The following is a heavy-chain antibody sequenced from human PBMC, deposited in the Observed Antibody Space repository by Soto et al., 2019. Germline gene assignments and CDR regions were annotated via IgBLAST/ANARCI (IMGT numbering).Heavy chain of an antibody. CDR3: ARESHDILTGPPWVWYFDL. V-gene: IGHV4-34*01. Sequence: QVQLQQWGAGPLRPLETLSLTCGVSGGSFSGYYWAWIRQSPGKGLGWLGEINDRGSINYNPYMKSRVSISVDTSENHYSLNLRSVTAADTAVYYCARESHDILTGPPWVWYFDLWGRGTLVTVSS. CDR1: GGSFSGYY. CDR2: INDRGSI. D-gene: IGHD3-9*01. J-gene: IGHJ2*01.